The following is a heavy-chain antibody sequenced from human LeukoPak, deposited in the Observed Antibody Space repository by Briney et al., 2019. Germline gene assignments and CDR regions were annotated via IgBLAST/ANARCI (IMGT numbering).Heavy chain of an antibody. CDR2: IYHSGRT. Sequence: SETLSLTCAVSGYSISSGYYWGWIRHPQGTGLEWIGSIYHSGRTYYNPSLKSRVTISVDTSKNQFSLKLSSVTAADTAVYYCARRTLSAIDYWGQGTLVTVSS. CDR3: ARRTLSAIDY. V-gene: IGHV4-38-2*01. J-gene: IGHJ4*02. CDR1: GYSISSGYY. D-gene: IGHD2/OR15-2a*01.